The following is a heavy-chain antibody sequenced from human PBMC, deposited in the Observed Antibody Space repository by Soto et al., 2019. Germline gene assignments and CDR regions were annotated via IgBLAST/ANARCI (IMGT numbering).Heavy chain of an antibody. CDR2: IYYSGST. V-gene: IGHV4-39*01. CDR3: ARLRIVGGSGFDS. CDR1: GGSVTGNSYY. D-gene: IGHD1-26*01. J-gene: IGHJ4*02. Sequence: SETLSLTCTVSGGSVTGNSYYWGWIRQAPGKGLDWIGNIYYSGSTFYNPSLKSRATISVDMSKNQFSLRLRSVTAADTSVYYCARLRIVGGSGFDSWGQGTLVTVSS.